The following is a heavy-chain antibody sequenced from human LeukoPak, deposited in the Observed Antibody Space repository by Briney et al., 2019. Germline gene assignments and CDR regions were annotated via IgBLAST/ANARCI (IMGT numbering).Heavy chain of an antibody. J-gene: IGHJ4*02. D-gene: IGHD5-12*01. CDR3: ARGPSGYHNT. Sequence: PGGSLRLSCAASGFTVSSNYMSWVRQAPGKGLEWVSGISGSGGNTYYADSVKGRFTISRDNSKNTLYLQMNSLRAEDTAVYYCARGPSGYHNTGGQGTLVTVPS. CDR2: ISGSGGNT. V-gene: IGHV3-23*01. CDR1: GFTVSSNY.